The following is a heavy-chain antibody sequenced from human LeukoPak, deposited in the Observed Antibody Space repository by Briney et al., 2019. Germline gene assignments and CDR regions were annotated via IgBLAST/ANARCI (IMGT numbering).Heavy chain of an antibody. V-gene: IGHV4-59*10. CDR2: IYTSGST. CDR1: GGSFSGYY. D-gene: IGHD6-13*01. J-gene: IGHJ6*03. CDR3: ATGYSSSWYPDYYYMDV. Sequence: PSETLSLTCAVYGGSFSGYYWSWIRQPAGKGLEWIGRIYTSGSTNYNPSLKSRVTISVDTSKNQFSLKLSSVTAADTAVYYCATGYSSSWYPDYYYMDVWGKGTTVTVSS.